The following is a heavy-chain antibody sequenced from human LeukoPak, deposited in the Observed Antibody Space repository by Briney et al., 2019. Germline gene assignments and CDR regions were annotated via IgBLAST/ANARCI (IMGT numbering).Heavy chain of an antibody. D-gene: IGHD4-11*01. Sequence: GGSLRLSCAASGFTYSHYGMHWVRQAPGKGLEWVAVIWSDATEKYYGAAVKGRFTISRDNSRNTLYLQMNSLRVEDTAVYYCAKDAQRGFDYSNSLEYWGQGTLVTVSS. J-gene: IGHJ4*02. V-gene: IGHV3-33*06. CDR2: IWSDATEK. CDR3: AKDAQRGFDYSNSLEY. CDR1: GFTYSHYG.